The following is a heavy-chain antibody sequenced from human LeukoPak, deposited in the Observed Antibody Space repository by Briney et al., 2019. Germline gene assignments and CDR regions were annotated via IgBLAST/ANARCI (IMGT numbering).Heavy chain of an antibody. V-gene: IGHV4-39*07. CDR1: GGSISSSSYY. CDR2: IYYSGST. J-gene: IGHJ4*02. Sequence: KPSETLSLTCTVSGGSISSSSYYWGWIRQPPGKGLEWIGSIYYSGSTYYNPSLKSRVTISVDRSKNQFSLKLSSVTAADTAVYYCARATVYYGSGSYYNIDYWGQGTLVTVSS. CDR3: ARATVYYGSGSYYNIDY. D-gene: IGHD3-10*01.